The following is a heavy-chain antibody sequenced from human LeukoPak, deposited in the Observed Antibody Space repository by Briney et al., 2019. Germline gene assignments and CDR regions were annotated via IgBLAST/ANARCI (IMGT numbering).Heavy chain of an antibody. CDR2: IIPILGIA. CDR1: GGTFSSSI. V-gene: IGHV1-69*04. J-gene: IGHJ3*02. D-gene: IGHD4-17*01. Sequence: PVKVSGKASGGTFSSSIISWVRQAPGHGLEWMGRIIPILGIANYAQKFQGRVTITADKSTNTAYMELSSLRTEDTAVYYCAREASNYGDYVYDAFDIWGQGTMVTVSS. CDR3: AREASNYGDYVYDAFDI.